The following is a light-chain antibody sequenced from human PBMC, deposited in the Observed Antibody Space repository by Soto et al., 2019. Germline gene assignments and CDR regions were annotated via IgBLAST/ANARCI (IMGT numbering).Light chain of an antibody. Sequence: EIVLTQSPGTLTLSPGDRATLSCRASQSIGSSYLVWFQQKAGQAPRLLMYAASNRATGIPDRFSGSGSGGDFTLSISRLEPEDFAVYYCHQYGTAPITFGQGTRLDIK. CDR1: QSIGSSY. CDR2: AAS. J-gene: IGKJ5*01. V-gene: IGKV3-20*01. CDR3: HQYGTAPIT.